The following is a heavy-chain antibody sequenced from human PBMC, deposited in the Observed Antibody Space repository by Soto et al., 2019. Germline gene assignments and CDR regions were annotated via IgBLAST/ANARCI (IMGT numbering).Heavy chain of an antibody. Sequence: SVKVSCKASGGTFSSYAISCVVQSPVQWLDWMGGIIPIFGTANYAQKFQGRVTITADKSTSTAYMELSSLRSEDTAVYYCARDLWNFLYYYDSSGSRNYYGMDVWGQGTTVTVSS. D-gene: IGHD3-22*01. J-gene: IGHJ6*02. CDR3: ARDLWNFLYYYDSSGSRNYYGMDV. CDR2: IIPIFGTA. V-gene: IGHV1-69*06. CDR1: GGTFSSYA.